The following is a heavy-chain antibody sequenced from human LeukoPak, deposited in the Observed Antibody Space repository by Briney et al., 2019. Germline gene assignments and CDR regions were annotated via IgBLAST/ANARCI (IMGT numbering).Heavy chain of an antibody. CDR3: ARPLSEWDYGDYFAVLALDY. CDR2: ISSIGSTI. CDR1: GFTFSDYY. Sequence: PGGSLRLSCAASGFTFSDYYMSWIRQAPGKGLEWVSYISSIGSTIYYADSVKGRFTISRDNAKNSLYLQIKSLRAEDTAVYYCARPLSEWDYGDYFAVLALDYWGQGTLVTVSS. D-gene: IGHD4-17*01. J-gene: IGHJ4*02. V-gene: IGHV3-11*04.